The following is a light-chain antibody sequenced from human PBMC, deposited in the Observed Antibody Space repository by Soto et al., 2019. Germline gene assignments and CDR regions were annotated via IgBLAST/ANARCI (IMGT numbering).Light chain of an antibody. J-gene: IGKJ2*01. CDR1: QDVSSY. V-gene: IGKV3-11*01. CDR3: QHRGTWPPFT. Sequence: EIVLTQSPATLSVSPGERATLSCRASQDVSSYLAWYQQKPGQPPSLVIYDASYRASSFPARFSGSGSGTDFTLTISSVEPEDFGTYYCQHRGTWPPFTFGQGTKLEIK. CDR2: DAS.